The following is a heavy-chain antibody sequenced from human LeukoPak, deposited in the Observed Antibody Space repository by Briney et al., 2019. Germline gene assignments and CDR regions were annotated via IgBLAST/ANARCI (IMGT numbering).Heavy chain of an antibody. D-gene: IGHD6-13*01. CDR3: ARGPQNSSSWSYYFDY. Sequence: SETLSLTCAVYGGSFSGYYWSWIRQPPGKGLEWIGEINHSGSTNYNPSLKSRVTIPVDTSKNQFSLKLSSVTAADTAVYYCARGPQNSSSWSYYFDYWGQGTLVTVSS. CDR2: INHSGST. CDR1: GGSFSGYY. V-gene: IGHV4-34*01. J-gene: IGHJ4*02.